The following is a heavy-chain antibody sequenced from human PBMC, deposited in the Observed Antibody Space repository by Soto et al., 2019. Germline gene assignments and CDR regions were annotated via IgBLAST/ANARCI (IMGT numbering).Heavy chain of an antibody. CDR2: ISDSGENT. J-gene: IGHJ4*02. CDR1: GLTFSRFA. D-gene: IGHD3-16*01. Sequence: EVQLLESGGGLVQPGGSLRLSCAASGLTFSRFAMTWVRQAPGKGLEWVSGISDSGENTYYAASVKGLFAISRDNSRSTHYLPMNSLRAEDTAVYYCTGETYYVDYGSPGTLVTVSS. CDR3: TGETYYVDY. V-gene: IGHV3-23*01.